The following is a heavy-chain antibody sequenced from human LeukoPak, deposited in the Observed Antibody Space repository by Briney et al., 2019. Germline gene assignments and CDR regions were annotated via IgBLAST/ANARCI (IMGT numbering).Heavy chain of an antibody. J-gene: IGHJ6*02. Sequence: ASVKVSCKASGYTFTSYDINWVRQATGQGLEWMGWMNPNSGNTGYAQKFQGRVTMTRNTSISTAYMELSSLRSEDTAVYYCARPGDPPYYYYGMDVWGQGTTVTVSS. CDR1: GYTFTSYD. CDR2: MNPNSGNT. V-gene: IGHV1-8*01. CDR3: ARPGDPPYYYYGMDV.